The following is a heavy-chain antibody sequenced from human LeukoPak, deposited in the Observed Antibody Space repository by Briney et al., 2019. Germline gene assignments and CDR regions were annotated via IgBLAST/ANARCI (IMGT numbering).Heavy chain of an antibody. CDR3: ASMTTVTLDDAFDI. Sequence: PGGPLRLSCAASGFIFSSYGMHWVRQAPGKGLEWVALIWYDGSKSSHADSVKGRFTISRDNSKNTLYLQMNSLRDEDTDVYYCASMTTVTLDDAFDIWGHGTMVIVSS. D-gene: IGHD4-17*01. CDR2: IWYDGSKS. V-gene: IGHV3-33*01. J-gene: IGHJ3*02. CDR1: GFIFSSYG.